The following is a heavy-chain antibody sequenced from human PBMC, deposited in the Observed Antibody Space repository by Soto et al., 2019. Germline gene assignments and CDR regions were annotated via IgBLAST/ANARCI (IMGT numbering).Heavy chain of an antibody. Sequence: QLQLQESGPGLVKPSETLSLTCTVSGGSISSSSYYWGWIRQPPGKGLEWIGSIYYSGSTYYNPSLKSRVTLSVDTAKNQFSLKLSSVTAADTAVYYCARPYYYGSGSYGYWGQGTLVTVSS. V-gene: IGHV4-39*01. CDR1: GGSISSSSYY. CDR3: ARPYYYGSGSYGY. J-gene: IGHJ4*02. CDR2: IYYSGST. D-gene: IGHD3-10*01.